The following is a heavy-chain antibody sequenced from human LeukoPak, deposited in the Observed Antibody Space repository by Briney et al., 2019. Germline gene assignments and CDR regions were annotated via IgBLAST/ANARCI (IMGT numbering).Heavy chain of an antibody. Sequence: PSETLSLTCAVYGGSFSGYHWSWIRQPPGKGLEWIGEINHSGSTNYNPSLKSRVTISVDTSKNQFSLKLSSVTAADTAVYYCARVNTYYYDSSGYSAPYNWFDPWGQGTLVTVSS. CDR2: INHSGST. D-gene: IGHD3-22*01. CDR3: ARVNTYYYDSSGYSAPYNWFDP. CDR1: GGSFSGYH. J-gene: IGHJ5*02. V-gene: IGHV4-34*01.